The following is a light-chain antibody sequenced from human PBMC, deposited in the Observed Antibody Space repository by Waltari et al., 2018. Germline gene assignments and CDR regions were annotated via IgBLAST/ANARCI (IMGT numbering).Light chain of an antibody. J-gene: IGLJ2*01. CDR1: ALPKKY. CDR2: EDT. CDR3: SSTDNSDNHKVV. V-gene: IGLV3-10*01. Sequence: SYDLTQPPSVSVSPGQTAMITCSGDALPKKYAFWYQQKSGRAPVVVIYEDTKRPSGIPERFSGSSSGTMATLTISGAQVEDEADYYCSSTDNSDNHKVVFGGGTKLT.